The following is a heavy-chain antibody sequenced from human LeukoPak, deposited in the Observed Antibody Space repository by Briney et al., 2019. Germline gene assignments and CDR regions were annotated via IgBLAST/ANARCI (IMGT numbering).Heavy chain of an antibody. CDR3: AREPAYCGGFDY. D-gene: IGHD2-21*01. CDR1: GGSISSYY. Sequence: SETLSLTCTVSGGSISSYYWRWLRQPAGTALEWIGRIYTSGSTNYNPSLKSRVTMSVDTSKNQFSLKLTSVTAADPAVYYCAREPAYCGGFDYWGQGTLVTVSS. CDR2: IYTSGST. V-gene: IGHV4-4*07. J-gene: IGHJ4*02.